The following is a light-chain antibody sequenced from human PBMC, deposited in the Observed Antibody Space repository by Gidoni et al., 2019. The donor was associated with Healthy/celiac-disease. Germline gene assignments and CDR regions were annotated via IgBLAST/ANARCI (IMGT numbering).Light chain of an antibody. CDR3: AAWDDSLNGYV. V-gene: IGLV1-44*01. J-gene: IGLJ1*01. CDR2: SNN. Sequence: QSVLPQPPSVSGTPGQRVAISCSGSSSNIGSNTVNWYQQLPGTAPKLLIYSNNQRPSGVPDRFSGSKSGTSASLAISGLQSEDEADYYCAAWDDSLNGYVFGTGTKVTVL. CDR1: SSNIGSNT.